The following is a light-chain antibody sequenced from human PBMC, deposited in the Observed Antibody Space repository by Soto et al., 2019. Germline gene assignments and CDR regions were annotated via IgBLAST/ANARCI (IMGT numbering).Light chain of an antibody. CDR2: WAS. CDR3: QQYYTIPIT. CDR1: QTVLFASNNKNY. V-gene: IGKV4-1*01. J-gene: IGKJ4*01. Sequence: DILLTQSPDSLAVSLGDRSTINCKSSQTVLFASNNKNYLAWYQQKPGQAPKLLIYWASARESGVPDRFSGSGSETDFNFTITSLQAEDVAVYYCQQYYTIPITFGGGTKVDIK.